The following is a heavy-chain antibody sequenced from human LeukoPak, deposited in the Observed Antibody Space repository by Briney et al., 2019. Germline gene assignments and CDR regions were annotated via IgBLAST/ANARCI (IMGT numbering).Heavy chain of an antibody. CDR2: INHSGST. V-gene: IGHV4-34*01. D-gene: IGHD3-16*01. J-gene: IGHJ6*02. CDR1: GGSFSGDY. Sequence: TPTLSLTCAVYGGSFSGDYWSWIRQPPGKGLEWIGEINHSGSTNYNPSLRSRVTISVDTSKKQFSLKLSSVTAADTAVYFCSRGLVGGGPYYHGMDVWGQGTTVTVSS. CDR3: SRGLVGGGPYYHGMDV.